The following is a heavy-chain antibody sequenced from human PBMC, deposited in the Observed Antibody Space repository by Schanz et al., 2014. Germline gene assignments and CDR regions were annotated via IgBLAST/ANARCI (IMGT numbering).Heavy chain of an antibody. D-gene: IGHD6-19*01. CDR3: ARGGYSSGWYDRDIAHFDY. Sequence: QVQLVQSGAEVKKPGASVKVSCKASGYSFISHAIHWVRQAPGQRLEWMGWINAANGHTLYAQKFQGRVTMTTDTSTSPSYMELTSLRFDDTAVYYCARGGYSSGWYDRDIAHFDYWGQGTLVTVSS. V-gene: IGHV1-3*01. J-gene: IGHJ4*02. CDR1: GYSFISHA. CDR2: INAANGHT.